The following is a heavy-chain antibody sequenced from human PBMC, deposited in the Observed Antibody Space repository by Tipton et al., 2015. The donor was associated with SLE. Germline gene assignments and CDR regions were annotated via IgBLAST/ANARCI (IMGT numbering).Heavy chain of an antibody. CDR1: GDSIRSGSYY. CDR3: ARVVVECTSISCYNFDS. V-gene: IGHV4-61*02. CDR2: IYGSGSA. D-gene: IGHD2-2*01. J-gene: IGHJ4*02. Sequence: LRLSCTVSGDSIRSGSYYWSWIRQPAGKGLEWIGRIYGSGSANYNPSLRSRVTISVDTSKNQFSLILSSVTAADTAVYYCARVVVECTSISCYNFDSWGQGTLVTVSS.